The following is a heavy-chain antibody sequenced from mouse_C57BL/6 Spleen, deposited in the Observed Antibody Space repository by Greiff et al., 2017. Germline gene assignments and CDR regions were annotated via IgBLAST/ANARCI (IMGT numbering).Heavy chain of an antibody. V-gene: IGHV1-7*01. CDR1: GYTFTSYW. CDR2: INPSSGYT. Sequence: QVQLQQSGAELAKPGASVKLSCKASGYTFTSYWMHWVKQRPGQGLEWIGYINPSSGYTKYNQKFKDKATLTADKSSSTAYMQRSSLTYEDSAVYYCAIYGNYVDWYFDVWGTGTTVTVAS. CDR3: AIYGNYVDWYFDV. D-gene: IGHD2-1*01. J-gene: IGHJ1*03.